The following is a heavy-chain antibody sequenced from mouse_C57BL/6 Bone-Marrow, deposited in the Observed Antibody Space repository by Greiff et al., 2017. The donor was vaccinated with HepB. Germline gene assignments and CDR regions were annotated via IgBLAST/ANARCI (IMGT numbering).Heavy chain of an antibody. Sequence: DVMLVEPGEGLVKPGGSLKLSCAASGFTFSSYAMSWVRQTPEKRLEWVAYISSGGDFIYYADTVKGRFTISRDNARNTLYLQMSSLKSEDTAMYYCTRTEYDEGAYAMDYWGQGTSVTVSS. CDR2: ISSGGDFI. D-gene: IGHD2-4*01. CDR1: GFTFSSYA. J-gene: IGHJ4*01. V-gene: IGHV5-9-1*02. CDR3: TRTEYDEGAYAMDY.